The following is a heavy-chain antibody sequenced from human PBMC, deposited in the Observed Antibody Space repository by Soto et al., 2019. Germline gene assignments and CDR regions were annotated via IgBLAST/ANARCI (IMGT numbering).Heavy chain of an antibody. CDR2: IDPSDSQT. J-gene: IGHJ4*02. D-gene: IGHD5-12*01. CDR1: EYSFARYW. V-gene: IGHV5-10-1*01. CDR3: ARXIYDSETGPNFQYYFDS. Sequence: GESLKISCKGSEYSFARYWITWVRQKPGKGLEWMGRIDPSDSQTYYSPSFRGHVTISATKSITTVFLQWSSLRASDTAMYYCARXIYDSETGPNFQYYFDSWGQGTPVTVSS.